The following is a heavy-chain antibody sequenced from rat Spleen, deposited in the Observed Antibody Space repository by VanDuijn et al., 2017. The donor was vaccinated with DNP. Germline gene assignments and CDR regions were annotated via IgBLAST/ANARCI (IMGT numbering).Heavy chain of an antibody. CDR3: TSNPHIRTAAPFDY. CDR2: IIYDGSRT. Sequence: EVQLVESGGGLVQPGRSLKLSCAASGFTFSNHGMHWIRQAPTKGLEWVATIIYDGSRTYYRDSVKGRFTLSRDNAKSTLYLQMDSLRSEDTATYYCTSNPHIRTAAPFDYWGQGVMVTVSS. CDR1: GFTFSNHG. D-gene: IGHD3-8*01. J-gene: IGHJ2*01. V-gene: IGHV5-29*01.